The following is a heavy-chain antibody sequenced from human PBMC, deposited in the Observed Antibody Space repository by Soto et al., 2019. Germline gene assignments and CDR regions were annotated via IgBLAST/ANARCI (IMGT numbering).Heavy chain of an antibody. D-gene: IGHD3-10*01. Sequence: QVQLQESGPGLVKPSGTLSLTCAVSGGSIGSTNWWSWVRQPPGKGLEWIGEIYHSGSTNYNPSLKSRVTISVDKSKNQFSLKLSSVTAADTAVYYCARDYMVRGVMRWFDPWGQGTLVTVSS. J-gene: IGHJ5*02. CDR3: ARDYMVRGVMRWFDP. CDR2: IYHSGST. CDR1: GGSIGSTNW. V-gene: IGHV4-4*02.